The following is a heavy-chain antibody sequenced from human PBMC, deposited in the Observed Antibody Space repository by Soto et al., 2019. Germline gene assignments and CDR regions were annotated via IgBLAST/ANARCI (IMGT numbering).Heavy chain of an antibody. CDR2: IWYDGTQK. CDR1: GFTFKTYS. Sequence: PGGALRLSSEASGFTFKTYSMHWGRQPPGQGLEWLAAIWYDGTQKCYADSVKGRFIISRDNSKKTLYLEMNSLRAEDTAVYYCARAGGTTVTGLWHFDSWGQGTLVTVSS. V-gene: IGHV3-33*08. J-gene: IGHJ4*02. CDR3: ARAGGTTVTGLWHFDS. D-gene: IGHD4-17*01.